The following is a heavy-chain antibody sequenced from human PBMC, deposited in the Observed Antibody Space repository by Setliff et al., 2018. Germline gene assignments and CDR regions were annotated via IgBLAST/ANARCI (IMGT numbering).Heavy chain of an antibody. V-gene: IGHV4-34*01. D-gene: IGHD2-8*02. Sequence: SETLSLTCAVYGGSFSGYYWSWIRQPPGNGLEWSGEINHSGSTNYNPSLKSRVTISVDTSKQQFSLKRSSVTAADTAVYYCARDQDLRWCKAGTGCYYNYYGLDVWGQGTTVTVSS. CDR3: ARDQDLRWCKAGTGCYYNYYGLDV. CDR1: GGSFSGYY. CDR2: INHSGST. J-gene: IGHJ6*02.